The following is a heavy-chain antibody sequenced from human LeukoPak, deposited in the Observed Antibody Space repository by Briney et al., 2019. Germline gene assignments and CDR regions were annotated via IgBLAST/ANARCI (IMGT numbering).Heavy chain of an antibody. CDR2: ITYDGYYK. CDR3: ARVSTAVSLAIDY. CDR1: GLTFTNYG. Sequence: GTSLRLSCAASGLTFTNYGMHWVRQAPGKGLEWVALITYDGYYKYYSDSVKGRFTISSDTSKNTLYLQMNSLRAEDTAVYYCARVSTAVSLAIDYWGQGTLVTVST. D-gene: IGHD6-13*01. J-gene: IGHJ4*02. V-gene: IGHV3-30*03.